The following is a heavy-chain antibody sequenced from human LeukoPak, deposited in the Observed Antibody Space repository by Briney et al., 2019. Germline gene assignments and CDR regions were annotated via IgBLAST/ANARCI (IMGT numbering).Heavy chain of an antibody. V-gene: IGHV1-69*05. CDR1: GGTFSSYA. CDR2: IIPIFGTA. CDR3: ARVEYCSSTSCYRTGSEAGYYFDY. Sequence: SVKVSCKASGGTFSSYAISWVRQAPGQGLEWMGGIIPIFGTANYAQKFQGRVTITTDESTSTAYMELSSLRSEDTAVYYCARVEYCSSTSCYRTGSEAGYYFDYWGQGTLVTVSS. J-gene: IGHJ4*02. D-gene: IGHD2-2*01.